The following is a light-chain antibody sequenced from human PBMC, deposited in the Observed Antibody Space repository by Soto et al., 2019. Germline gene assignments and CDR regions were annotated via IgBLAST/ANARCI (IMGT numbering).Light chain of an antibody. CDR2: AAS. CDR3: QQYYTYPPT. J-gene: IGKJ1*01. V-gene: IGKV1-8*01. Sequence: AIRMTQSPSSFSASTGDRVTITCRASQGISNYLAWYQQKPWKAPKLLIYAASTLQSGVPSRFSGSVSGTDFTRTISSLQSEDFASYYCQQYYTYPPTFGHGTKVEIK. CDR1: QGISNY.